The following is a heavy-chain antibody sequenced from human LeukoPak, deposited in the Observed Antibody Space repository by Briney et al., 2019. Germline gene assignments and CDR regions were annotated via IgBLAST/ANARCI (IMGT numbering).Heavy chain of an antibody. Sequence: PGGSLRLSCAASGFTFSSYWMSWVRQAPGKGLEWVANIKQDGSEKYYVDSVKGRFTISRDNAKNSLYLQMNSLRAEDTAVYYCARDRDTAMATDDYWGQGTLVTVSS. CDR2: IKQDGSEK. V-gene: IGHV3-7*01. D-gene: IGHD5-18*01. J-gene: IGHJ4*02. CDR1: GFTFSSYW. CDR3: ARDRDTAMATDDY.